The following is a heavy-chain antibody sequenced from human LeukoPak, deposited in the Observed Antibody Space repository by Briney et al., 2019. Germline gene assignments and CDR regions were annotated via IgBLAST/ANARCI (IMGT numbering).Heavy chain of an antibody. J-gene: IGHJ6*03. CDR1: GGSFSSYY. V-gene: IGHV4-59*01. CDR3: ARVMDTGYGGKLLGYYYYMDV. D-gene: IGHD4/OR15-4a*01. CDR2: IHYSGST. Sequence: SETLSLTCAVYGGSFSSYYWSWIRQPPGKGLEWIGYIHYSGSTNNNPSLKSRVTISVDTSRNQFSLKLSSVTAADTAVYYCARVMDTGYGGKLLGYYYYMDVWGKGTTVTVSS.